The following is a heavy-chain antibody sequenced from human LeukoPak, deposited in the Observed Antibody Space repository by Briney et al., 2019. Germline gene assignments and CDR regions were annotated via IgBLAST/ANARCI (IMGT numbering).Heavy chain of an antibody. Sequence: ASVKVSCKASGYTFTSYDINWVRQATGQGLEWMGWMNPNSGNTGYAQKFQGRVTMTRNTSISTAYMELSSLRSEDTAVYYCARDHPSSGWSTRNRYFSYGMDVWGQGTTVTVSS. CDR1: GYTFTSYD. V-gene: IGHV1-8*01. D-gene: IGHD6-19*01. CDR2: MNPNSGNT. J-gene: IGHJ6*02. CDR3: ARDHPSSGWSTRNRYFSYGMDV.